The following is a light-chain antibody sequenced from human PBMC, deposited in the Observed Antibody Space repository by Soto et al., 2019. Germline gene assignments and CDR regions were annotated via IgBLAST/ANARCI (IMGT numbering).Light chain of an antibody. CDR1: QTVSGDY. CDR2: GAS. V-gene: IGKV3-20*01. CDR3: QQYARSPLT. Sequence: EIVLTQSPGTLSLSPGERATLSCRASQTVSGDYLVWYQQKPGQAPRLVIYGASSRATGIPDRFNGSGSGTDFSLTISRLEPEDFAVYFCQQYARSPLTFGGGTKVDIK. J-gene: IGKJ4*01.